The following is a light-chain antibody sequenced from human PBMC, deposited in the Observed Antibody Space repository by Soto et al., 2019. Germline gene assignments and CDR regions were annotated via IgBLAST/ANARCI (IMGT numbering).Light chain of an antibody. CDR3: QQAYSTPYT. J-gene: IGKJ2*01. Sequence: DIPMTQSPSSLSASIRDRVTITCRSGRNIANYLNWYQQKPGTAPRLLIYTASRLQSGVPSRFSGSESGTDFTLPVNSLQPEDIATYYCQQAYSTPYTFGQGTKRQIK. CDR2: TAS. V-gene: IGKV1-39*01. CDR1: RNIANY.